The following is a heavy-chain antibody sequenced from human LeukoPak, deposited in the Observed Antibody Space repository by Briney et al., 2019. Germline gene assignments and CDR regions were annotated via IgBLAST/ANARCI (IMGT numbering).Heavy chain of an antibody. V-gene: IGHV4-34*01. CDR1: GGSFSGYY. D-gene: IGHD5-24*01. Sequence: PSETLSLTCAVYGGSFSGYYWSWIRQPPGKGLEWIGEINHSGSTNYNPSLKSRVTISVDTSKNQFSLKLSSVTAADTAVYYCARLIDGYPDYWGQGTLVTVSS. CDR3: ARLIDGYPDY. CDR2: INHSGST. J-gene: IGHJ4*02.